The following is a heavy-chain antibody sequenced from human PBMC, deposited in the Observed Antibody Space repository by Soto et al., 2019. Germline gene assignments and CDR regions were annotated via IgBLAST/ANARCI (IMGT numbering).Heavy chain of an antibody. CDR3: ARDMHAGFTHSFDP. Sequence: PSETLSLTCIVSGGSITSYHWSWIRQCPGKGLEWIANTSYTGNTNYNPSLQSRVVISMDTSKNQLSLNLTSMTAADTSVYYCARDMHAGFTHSFDPWGQGTLVTVSS. D-gene: IGHD2-15*01. CDR1: GGSITSYH. V-gene: IGHV4-59*01. CDR2: TSYTGNT. J-gene: IGHJ5*02.